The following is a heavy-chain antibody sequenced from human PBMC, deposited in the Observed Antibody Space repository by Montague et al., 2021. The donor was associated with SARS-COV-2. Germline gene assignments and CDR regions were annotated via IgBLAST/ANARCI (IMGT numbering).Heavy chain of an antibody. J-gene: IGHJ6*02. CDR1: GGSFSGYY. CDR2: VNHSGST. D-gene: IGHD2-2*01. V-gene: IGHV4-34*01. Sequence: SETLPLTCAVYGGSFSGYYWSWIRQPPGKGLEWIGEVNHSGSTNYNPSLKSRVTISVDTSKSQFSLNMSSVTAADTAVYYSARVRAVPAAMRIFTLGRSYYGMDVWGQGTTVTVSS. CDR3: ARVRAVPAAMRIFTLGRSYYGMDV.